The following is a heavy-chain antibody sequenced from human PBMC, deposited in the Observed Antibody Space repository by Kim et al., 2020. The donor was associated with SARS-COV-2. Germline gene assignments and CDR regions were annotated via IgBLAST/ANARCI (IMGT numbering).Heavy chain of an antibody. J-gene: IGHJ4*02. Sequence: SETLSLTCTVSGGSISSYYWSWIRQPPGKGLEWIGYIYYSGSTNYNPSLKSRVTISVDTSKNQFSLKLSSVTAADTSVYYCARATGYGPYYFDYWGQGTLVTVSS. D-gene: IGHD4-4*01. CDR3: ARATGYGPYYFDY. CDR1: GGSISSYY. V-gene: IGHV4-59*13. CDR2: IYYSGST.